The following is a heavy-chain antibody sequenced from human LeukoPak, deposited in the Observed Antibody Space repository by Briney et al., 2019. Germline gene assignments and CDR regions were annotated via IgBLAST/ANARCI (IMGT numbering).Heavy chain of an antibody. CDR2: IYYNGNT. J-gene: IGHJ6*02. D-gene: IGHD6-25*01. CDR1: GGSISSGDYY. Sequence: SQTLSLTCTVSGGSISSGDYYWSWIRQPPGKGLEWIGYIYYNGNTYYNPSLKSRVTISVDTSKNQFSLKVSSVTAADTAVYYCARDARFSGTPPFGMDVWGQGTTVTVSS. V-gene: IGHV4-30-4*01. CDR3: ARDARFSGTPPFGMDV.